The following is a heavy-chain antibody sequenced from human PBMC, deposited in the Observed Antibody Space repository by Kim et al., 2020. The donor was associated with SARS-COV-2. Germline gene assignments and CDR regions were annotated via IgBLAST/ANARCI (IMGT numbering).Heavy chain of an antibody. CDR2: INSDGSST. J-gene: IGHJ5*02. V-gene: IGHV3-11*01. CDR3: VREPAS. Sequence: GGSLRHSCAASGFSFSDYYMNWIRQAPGKGLEWVAYINSDGSSTNYADSVNGRFTISRDNPKKSLSLQMNRLTPEDTAVYYCVREPASWGQGTLVTVSP. CDR1: GFSFSDYY.